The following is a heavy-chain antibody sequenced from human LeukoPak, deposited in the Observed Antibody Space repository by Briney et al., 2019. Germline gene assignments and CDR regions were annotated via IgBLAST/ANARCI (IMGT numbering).Heavy chain of an antibody. CDR1: GYTFTSYD. CDR2: MNPNSGNT. CDR3: ARAEDIVVVPAAIPGYWFDP. J-gene: IGHJ5*02. V-gene: IGHV1-8*03. D-gene: IGHD2-2*01. Sequence: ASVKVSCKASGYTFTSYDINWVRQATGQGLEWMGWMNPNSGNTGYAQKFQGRVTITRNTSISTAYMELSSLRSEDTAVYYCARAEDIVVVPAAIPGYWFDPWGQGTLVTVSS.